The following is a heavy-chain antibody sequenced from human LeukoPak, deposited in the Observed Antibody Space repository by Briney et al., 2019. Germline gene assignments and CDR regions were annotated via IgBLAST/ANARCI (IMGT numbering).Heavy chain of an antibody. CDR2: IDSTSTYI. V-gene: IGHV3-21*04. J-gene: IGHJ4*02. Sequence: GGSLRLSCAASRFTFSTYSMNRVRQAPGKGLEWVSSIDSTSTYIYYADSVKGRFTISRDNAKNSLYLQMDSLRAEDTAVYYCAKEWRQWELLRGYFDYWGQGTLVTVSS. D-gene: IGHD1-26*01. CDR1: RFTFSTYS. CDR3: AKEWRQWELLRGYFDY.